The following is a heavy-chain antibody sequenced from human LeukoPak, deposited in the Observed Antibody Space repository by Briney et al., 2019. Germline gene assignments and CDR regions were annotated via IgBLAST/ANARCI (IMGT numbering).Heavy chain of an antibody. Sequence: ESGPTLVKPTQTLTLTCTFSGFSLSSSEVAVGWIRQPPGKALECLAVIYGDDDKRYSPSLETRLTITKDTSKNQVVLTMTNMDPVDTATYYCAQFMVRGFGGYFDYWGQGTLVPVSS. CDR1: GFSLSSSEVA. CDR3: AQFMVRGFGGYFDY. J-gene: IGHJ4*02. CDR2: IYGDDDK. D-gene: IGHD3-10*01. V-gene: IGHV2-5*02.